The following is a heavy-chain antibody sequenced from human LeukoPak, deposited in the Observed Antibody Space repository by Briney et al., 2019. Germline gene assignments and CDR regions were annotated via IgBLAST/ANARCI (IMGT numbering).Heavy chain of an antibody. V-gene: IGHV4-39*07. D-gene: IGHD6-19*01. Sequence: SETLSLTCTVSGGSISSSSYYWGWIRQPPGKGLEWIGSIYYSGSTYYNPSLKSRVTISVDTSKNQFSLKLSSVTAADTAVYFCARDPSYATVAGAEGGGGQGTLVTVSS. CDR2: IYYSGST. CDR3: ARDPSYATVAGAEGG. CDR1: GGSISSSSYY. J-gene: IGHJ4*02.